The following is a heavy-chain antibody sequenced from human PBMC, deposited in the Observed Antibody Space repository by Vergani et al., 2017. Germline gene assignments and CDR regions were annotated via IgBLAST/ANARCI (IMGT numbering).Heavy chain of an antibody. Sequence: EVQLVESGGGLVQPGGSLRLSCAASGFTVSSNYMSWVRQAPGKGLEWVSGISWNSKSEAYADSVKGRFAISRDNAKNSLYLQMNSLRPEDTAQYYCAKDHGGYCTNGNCLFGSWGQGTPVTVSS. CDR1: GFTVSSNY. J-gene: IGHJ4*02. V-gene: IGHV3-9*01. CDR3: AKDHGGYCTNGNCLFGS. D-gene: IGHD2-8*01. CDR2: ISWNSKSE.